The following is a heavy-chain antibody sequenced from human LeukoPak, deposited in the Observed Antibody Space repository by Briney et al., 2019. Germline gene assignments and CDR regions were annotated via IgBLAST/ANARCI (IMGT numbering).Heavy chain of an antibody. D-gene: IGHD3-9*01. CDR1: GFTFSSYS. V-gene: IGHV3-48*04. CDR2: ISSSSSTI. Sequence: PGGSLRLSCAASGFTFSSYSMNWVRQAPGKGLEWVSYISSSSSTIYYADSVKGRFTISRDNAKNSLYLQMNSLRAEDTAVYYCARGGNYDILTGYYYGMDVWGQGTTVTVSS. CDR3: ARGGNYDILTGYYYGMDV. J-gene: IGHJ6*02.